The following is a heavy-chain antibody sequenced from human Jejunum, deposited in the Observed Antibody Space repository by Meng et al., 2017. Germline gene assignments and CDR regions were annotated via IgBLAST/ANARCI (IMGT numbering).Heavy chain of an antibody. V-gene: IGHV3-7*03. Sequence: EVELVGSGGGLVQPGGSLSLSCAASGFTFSSYWMSWVRQAPGKGLEGVAKIKEDGSEKYYVDSVKGRFTISRDDSKSSVHLQMNSLRDDDTAVYFCARGHWELNYWGQGTLVTVSS. J-gene: IGHJ4*02. CDR2: IKEDGSEK. D-gene: IGHD7-27*01. CDR3: ARGHWELNY. CDR1: GFTFSSYW.